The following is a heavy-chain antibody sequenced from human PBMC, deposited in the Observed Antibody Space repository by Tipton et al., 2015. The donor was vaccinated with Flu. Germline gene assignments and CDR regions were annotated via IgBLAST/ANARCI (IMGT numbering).Heavy chain of an antibody. V-gene: IGHV4-31*03. J-gene: IGHJ5*02. Sequence: GLVKPSQTLSLNCTVSSGSISSIGYYWTWIRQHPGKGLEWIGSIYYSGSTSYNPSLKSRVTISIDTSRNQFSLKLSSVTAAYTAVYYWARRDYSNYVSGPQNWFDPWGQGALVTVSS. CDR2: IYYSGST. CDR3: ARRDYSNYVSGPQNWFDP. D-gene: IGHD4-11*01. CDR1: SGSISSIGYY.